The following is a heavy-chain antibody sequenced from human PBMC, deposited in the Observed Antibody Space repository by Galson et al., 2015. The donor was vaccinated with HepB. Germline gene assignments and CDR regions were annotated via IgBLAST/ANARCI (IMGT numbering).Heavy chain of an antibody. CDR3: VRDAKMDTGIDYMDV. D-gene: IGHD5-18*01. CDR2: IWYDGNSK. J-gene: IGHJ6*03. V-gene: IGHV3-33*01. CDR1: GFTFTNYG. Sequence: SLRLSGAAYGFTFTNYGFHWVRQAPRKGLERVRGIWYDGNSKQYADSVKGRFTIPRDNSRNTVYLQMNTLRVEDTAVYYCVRDAKMDTGIDYMDVWGKGTTVTVSS.